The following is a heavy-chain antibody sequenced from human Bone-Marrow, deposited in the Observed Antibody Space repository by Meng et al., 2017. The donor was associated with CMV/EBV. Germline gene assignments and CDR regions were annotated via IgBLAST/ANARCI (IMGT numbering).Heavy chain of an antibody. D-gene: IGHD6-19*01. CDR2: ISYDGSNK. J-gene: IGHJ4*02. V-gene: IGHV3-30*04. CDR3: AREPPGYSSGWYYFDY. Sequence: VNVSSYAMPWVRQAPGKGLEWVAVISYDGSNKYYADSVKGRFTISRDNSKNTLYLQMNSLRAEDTAVYYCAREPPGYSSGWYYFDYWGQGTLVTVSS. CDR1: VNVSSYA.